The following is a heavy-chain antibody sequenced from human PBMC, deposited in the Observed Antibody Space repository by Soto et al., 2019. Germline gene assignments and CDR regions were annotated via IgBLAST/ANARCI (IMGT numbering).Heavy chain of an antibody. CDR3: ARYSSSWYPVDY. J-gene: IGHJ4*02. CDR2: IIANNGTT. Sequence: ASVKVSCKASGGTFSSYAISWVRQAPGQGLEWMGWIIANNGTTNYAQKLQGRVTMTTDKSTSTAYMELRSLRSDDTAVYYCARYSSSWYPVDYWGQGTLVTVSS. V-gene: IGHV1-18*01. CDR1: GGTFSSYA. D-gene: IGHD6-13*01.